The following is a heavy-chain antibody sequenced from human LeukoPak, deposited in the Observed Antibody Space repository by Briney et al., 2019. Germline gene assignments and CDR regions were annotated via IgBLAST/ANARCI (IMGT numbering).Heavy chain of an antibody. CDR3: ARGGVVVVAGNYYYYYYMDV. CDR1: GGSISSGSYY. J-gene: IGHJ6*03. CDR2: IYTSGAT. D-gene: IGHD2-15*01. V-gene: IGHV4-61*02. Sequence: SETLFLTCTVSGGSISSGSYYWSWIRQPAGKGLEWIGRIYTSGATNCNPSLKSRVTISVDTSKNQFSLKLSSVTAADTAVYYCARGGVVVVAGNYYYYYYMDVWGKGTTVTVSS.